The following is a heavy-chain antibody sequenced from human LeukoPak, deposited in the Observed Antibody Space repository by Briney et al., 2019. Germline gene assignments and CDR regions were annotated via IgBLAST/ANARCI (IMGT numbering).Heavy chain of an antibody. D-gene: IGHD3-22*01. CDR1: GGSISSGSYY. J-gene: IGHJ3*02. V-gene: IGHV4-61*02. CDR3: ASYNSSYYWDDAFDI. Sequence: SETLSLTCTVSGGSISSGSYYWSWIRQPAGKGLEWIGRIYTSGSTKYNPSRKGRVTISVDTSKNQFSLKLSSVTAADTAVYYCASYNSSYYWDDAFDIWGQGTMVTVSS. CDR2: IYTSGST.